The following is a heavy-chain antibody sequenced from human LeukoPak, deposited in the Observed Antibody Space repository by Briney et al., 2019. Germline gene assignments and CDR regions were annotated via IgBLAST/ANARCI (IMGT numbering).Heavy chain of an antibody. CDR2: ISGSGGST. J-gene: IGHJ4*02. V-gene: IGHV3-23*01. CDR3: AKGSFSHTYYYDSSGYFPGY. CDR1: GFTFSSYA. Sequence: QPGGSLRLSCAASGFTFSSYAMSWVRQAPGKGLGWVSAISGSGGSTYYADSVKGRFTISRDNSKNTLYLQMNSLRAEDTAVYYCAKGSFSHTYYYDSSGYFPGYWGQGTLVTVSS. D-gene: IGHD3-22*01.